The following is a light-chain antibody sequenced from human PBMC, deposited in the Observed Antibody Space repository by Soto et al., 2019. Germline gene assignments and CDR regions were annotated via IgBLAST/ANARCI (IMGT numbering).Light chain of an antibody. CDR3: AAWDDSLNGSV. J-gene: IGLJ1*01. Sequence: QAVVTQPPSASGTPGQTVTVSCSGSSSNIGSYTVHWYQQLPGTAPKLVIYSNHQRPSAVPDRFSGSTSGTSASLAISGLQSKDEADYYCAAWDDSLNGSVFGSGTKLTVL. CDR1: SSNIGSYT. V-gene: IGLV1-44*01. CDR2: SNH.